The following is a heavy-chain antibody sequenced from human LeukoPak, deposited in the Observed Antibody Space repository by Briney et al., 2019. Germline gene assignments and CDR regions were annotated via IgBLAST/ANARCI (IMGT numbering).Heavy chain of an antibody. D-gene: IGHD2-2*02. Sequence: GGSLRLSCAASGFTFSSYGMHWVRQAPGKGLEWVAVIWYDGSNKYYADSVKGRFTISRDNSKNTLYLQMNSLRAEDTAVYYCARDSYQLLYREAWFDPWGQGTLVTVSS. CDR1: GFTFSSYG. CDR3: ARDSYQLLYREAWFDP. CDR2: IWYDGSNK. J-gene: IGHJ5*02. V-gene: IGHV3-33*01.